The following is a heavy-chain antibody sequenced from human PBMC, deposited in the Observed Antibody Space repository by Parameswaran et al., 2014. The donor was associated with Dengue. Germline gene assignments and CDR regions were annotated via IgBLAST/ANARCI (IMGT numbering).Heavy chain of an antibody. D-gene: IGHD2-2*02. CDR2: IWYDGSNK. Sequence: VRQAPGKGLEWVAVIWYDGSNKYYADSVKGRFTISRDNSKNTLYLQMNSLRAEDTAVYYCAREYDGGDIVVVPAAIGGMDVWGQGTTVTVSS. J-gene: IGHJ6*02. V-gene: IGHV3-33*01. CDR3: AREYDGGDIVVVPAAIGGMDV.